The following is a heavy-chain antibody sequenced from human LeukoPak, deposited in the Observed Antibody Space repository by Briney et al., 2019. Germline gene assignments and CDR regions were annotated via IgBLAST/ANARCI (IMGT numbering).Heavy chain of an antibody. D-gene: IGHD6-13*01. CDR3: AGGYSSSWYYYYYYGMDV. J-gene: IGHJ6*02. V-gene: IGHV3-48*01. Sequence: RTGGSLRLSCAASGFTFSSYSMNWVRQAPGNGLEWVSYISSSSSTIYYADSVKGRFTISRDNAKNSLYLQMNSLRAEDTAVYYCAGGYSSSWYYYYYYGMDVWGQGTTVTVSS. CDR2: ISSSSSTI. CDR1: GFTFSSYS.